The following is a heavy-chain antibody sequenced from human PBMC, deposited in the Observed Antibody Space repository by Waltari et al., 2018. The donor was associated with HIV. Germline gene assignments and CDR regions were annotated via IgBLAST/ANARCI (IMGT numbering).Heavy chain of an antibody. Sequence: QVQLVESGGALVRPGGSLRLSCTASGFTFSDYHMAWIRQAPAQEPEGFAHMSSACTDTNYPDCLKGRFTISRENVKKSLYLQMNTLRADYTAFYYCSRADRWLQYKKYYFDYWGHGTLVAVSS. CDR2: MSSACTDT. J-gene: IGHJ4*01. CDR1: GFTFSDYH. V-gene: IGHV3-11*05. CDR3: SRADRWLQYKKYYFDY. D-gene: IGHD5-12*01.